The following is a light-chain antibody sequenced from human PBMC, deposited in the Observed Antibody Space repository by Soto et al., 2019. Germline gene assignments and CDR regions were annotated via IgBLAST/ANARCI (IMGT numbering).Light chain of an antibody. J-gene: IGLJ1*01. Sequence: QSVLTQPRSVSGSPGQSVTISCTGTSSDVGGYNFVSWYQQHPGKAPKLIIFDVSKRPSGVPDRFSASKSDNTASLTISGLQAEDEADYYCCSYAGSDTYVFATGTKSPS. CDR2: DVS. CDR1: SSDVGGYNF. CDR3: CSYAGSDTYV. V-gene: IGLV2-11*01.